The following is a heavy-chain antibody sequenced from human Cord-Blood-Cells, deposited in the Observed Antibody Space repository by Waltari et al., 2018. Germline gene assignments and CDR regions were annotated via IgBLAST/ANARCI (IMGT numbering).Heavy chain of an antibody. D-gene: IGHD5-18*01. CDR1: GGTFSSYA. Sequence: QVQLVQSGAEVKKPGSSVKGSCKASGGTFSSYAISWVRQAPGQGLEWMGGIMPKFGTANYGQKVQGRVTITADESTRTAYMELSSLRAEDTAVYYCEARVDTAMDDAFDIWGQGTMVTVSS. J-gene: IGHJ3*02. V-gene: IGHV1-69*01. CDR2: IMPKFGTA. CDR3: EARVDTAMDDAFDI.